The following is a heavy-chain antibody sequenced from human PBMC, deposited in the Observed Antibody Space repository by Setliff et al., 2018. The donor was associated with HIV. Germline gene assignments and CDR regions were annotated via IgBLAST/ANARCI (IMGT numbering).Heavy chain of an antibody. D-gene: IGHD3-22*01. V-gene: IGHV3-21*04. Sequence: PGGSLRLSCAASGFTFSSYNMNWVRQAPGKGLEWVSSITSSGRYIYYADSVKGRFTISKDNAQNTLYLQMNNLRAEDTAVYYCAKDRVYVKGYFDYWGQGAQVTVSS. CDR1: GFTFSSYN. CDR2: ITSSGRYI. J-gene: IGHJ4*02. CDR3: AKDRVYVKGYFDY.